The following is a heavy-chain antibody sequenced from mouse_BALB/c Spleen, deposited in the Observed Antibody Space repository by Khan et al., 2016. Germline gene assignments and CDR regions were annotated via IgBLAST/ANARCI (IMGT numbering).Heavy chain of an antibody. CDR1: GFTLSDAW. CDR2: IRTNANNPAS. V-gene: IGHV6-6*01. Sequence: EVKLEVSGGGLVQPGGSMKLSCTASGFTLSDAWMDWVRQSPEQGLEWVADIRTNANNPASYYAESVKGRFSISRDASKSSVYLHMHSLRPEDTGIYYCTRRGIAMDYWGQGTSVTVSS. CDR3: TRRGIAMDY. J-gene: IGHJ4*01.